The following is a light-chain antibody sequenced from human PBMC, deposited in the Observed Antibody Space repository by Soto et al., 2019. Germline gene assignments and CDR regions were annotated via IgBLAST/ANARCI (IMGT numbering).Light chain of an antibody. CDR1: SGSIASNY. CDR3: QSYDSSNHVV. J-gene: IGLJ2*01. Sequence: NFMLTQPHSVSESPGKTVTISCTRSSGSIASNYVQWYQQRPGSSPTPVIYEDNQRPSGVPDRFSGSIDSSSNSDSLTISGLKTEDEADYYCQSYDSSNHVVFGGGTKLTVL. V-gene: IGLV6-57*01. CDR2: EDN.